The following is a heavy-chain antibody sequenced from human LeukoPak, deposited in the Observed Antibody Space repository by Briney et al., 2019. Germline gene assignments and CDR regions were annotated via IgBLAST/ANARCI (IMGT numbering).Heavy chain of an antibody. CDR2: ISYDGSNK. CDR1: GFTFGSYG. Sequence: GGSLRLSCAASGFTFGSYGMHWVRQAPGKGLEWVAVISYDGSNKYYADSVKGRFTISRDNSKNTLYLQMNSLRAEDTAVYYCAKGRIAARPPDYWGQGTLVTVSS. J-gene: IGHJ4*02. CDR3: AKGRIAARPPDY. D-gene: IGHD6-6*01. V-gene: IGHV3-30*18.